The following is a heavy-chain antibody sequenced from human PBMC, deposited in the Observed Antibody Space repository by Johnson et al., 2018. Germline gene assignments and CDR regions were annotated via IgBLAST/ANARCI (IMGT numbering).Heavy chain of an antibody. CDR1: GFTFSSHS. Sequence: VQLVQSGGGLVKPGGSLRLSCAASGFTFSSHSLNWVRQAPGKGLEWVSFISSSSTYIYYADSVKGRLTISRDNAKNSLYLQMNSLRAEDTAVYYCARDGGHCTNGGCYLVDVWGKGTTVTVSS. CDR2: ISSSSTYI. V-gene: IGHV3-21*01. CDR3: ARDGGHCTNGGCYLVDV. D-gene: IGHD2-8*01. J-gene: IGHJ6*04.